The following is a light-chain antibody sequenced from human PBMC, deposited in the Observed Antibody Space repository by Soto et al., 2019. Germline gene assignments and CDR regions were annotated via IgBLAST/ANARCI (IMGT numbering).Light chain of an antibody. CDR3: SSSAGSRWE. CDR2: EVD. J-gene: IGLJ3*02. V-gene: IGLV2-23*02. Sequence: QSALTQPASVSGSPGQSITISCSGTTSDVGIYNLVSWYQQHPGKAPKLVIYEVDKRPSGVSNRFSGSRSGNTASLTISGLQSEDEADYYCSSSAGSRWEFGGGTQLTVL. CDR1: TSDVGIYNL.